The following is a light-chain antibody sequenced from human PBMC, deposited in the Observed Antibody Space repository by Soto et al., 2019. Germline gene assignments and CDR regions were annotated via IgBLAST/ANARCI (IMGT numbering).Light chain of an antibody. CDR1: QSLNSL. CDR2: DAS. J-gene: IGKJ5*01. CDR3: QQYENLPT. V-gene: IGKV1-33*01. Sequence: DIQMNQSPSTLSAYVGDRVTITCRASQSLNSLLAWYQQKPGRAPKLLIYDASNLEAGVPSRFRGSGSGTDFTFTISRLQPEDVATYYCQQYENLPTFGQGTRLEIK.